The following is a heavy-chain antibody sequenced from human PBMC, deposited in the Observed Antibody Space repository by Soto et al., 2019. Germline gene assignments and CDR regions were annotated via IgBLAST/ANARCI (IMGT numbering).Heavy chain of an antibody. CDR3: AIVAYCNTTICLLYHYHHGMDD. CDR2: IIPIFHTA. D-gene: IGHD2-21*01. V-gene: IGHV1-69*13. Sequence: SVKVSCKASGDTFNSYAISWVRRAPGQGLEWMGGIIPIFHTAKYAQKFQARVAMTADESARTAYMESRCLRSDDTAVYYCAIVAYCNTTICLLYHYHHGMDDSSQATTVTVSS. J-gene: IGHJ6*02. CDR1: GDTFNSYA.